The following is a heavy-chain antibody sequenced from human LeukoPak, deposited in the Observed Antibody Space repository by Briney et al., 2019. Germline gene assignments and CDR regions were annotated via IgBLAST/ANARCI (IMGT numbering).Heavy chain of an antibody. Sequence: ASVKVSCKASGYTFTSYDINWVRQATGQGLEWMGWMNPNSGNTGYAQKFQGRVTMTRNTSISTAYMELSSLRSEDTAVYYCASTADSSSSQYYYYYYMDVWGKGTTVTVSS. CDR1: GYTFTSYD. J-gene: IGHJ6*03. D-gene: IGHD6-6*01. V-gene: IGHV1-8*01. CDR3: ASTADSSSSQYYYYYYMDV. CDR2: MNPNSGNT.